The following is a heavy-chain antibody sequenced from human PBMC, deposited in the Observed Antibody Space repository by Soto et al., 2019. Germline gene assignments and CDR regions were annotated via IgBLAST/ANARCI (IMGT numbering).Heavy chain of an antibody. CDR1: GYTFSDHG. Sequence: QLQLVQSGAEVKKPGASVRVSCKASGYTFSDHGFSWVRQGPGQGLEWLGWISAHSGATDYAQKIQGRVTLTTDTSTSTAYMELKSLRSDDTAVYYCAKDRPRLTQQFNGVSWGQGTLVTVSS. D-gene: IGHD2-8*01. V-gene: IGHV1-18*01. CDR3: AKDRPRLTQQFNGVS. CDR2: ISAHSGAT. J-gene: IGHJ5*02.